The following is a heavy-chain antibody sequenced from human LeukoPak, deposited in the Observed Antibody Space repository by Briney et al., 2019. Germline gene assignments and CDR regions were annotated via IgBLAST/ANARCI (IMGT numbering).Heavy chain of an antibody. V-gene: IGHV1-8*01. CDR2: MNPNSGNT. Sequence: ASVKVSCKASGYTFTSCDINWVRQATGQGLEWMGWMNPNSGNTGYAQKFQGRVTMTRNTSISTAYMELSSLRSEDTAVYYCARHGGDCGGDCYPEYYYYYYMDVWGKGTTVTVSS. J-gene: IGHJ6*03. D-gene: IGHD2-21*02. CDR3: ARHGGDCGGDCYPEYYYYYYMDV. CDR1: GYTFTSCD.